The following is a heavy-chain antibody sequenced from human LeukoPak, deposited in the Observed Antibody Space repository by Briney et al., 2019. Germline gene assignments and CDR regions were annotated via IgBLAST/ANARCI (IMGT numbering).Heavy chain of an antibody. V-gene: IGHV4-59*08. CDR2: ICYSRTT. CDR1: GGSISSYY. J-gene: IGHJ4*02. CDR3: ARRGIAADGYDY. Sequence: PSETLSLTCTVSGGSISSYYWSWIRQPPGKGLEWIGYICYSRTTNYNPSLKSRVTILVDTSKNQFSLNLSSVTAADTAVYYCARRGIAADGYDYWGQGTLVTVSS. D-gene: IGHD6-13*01.